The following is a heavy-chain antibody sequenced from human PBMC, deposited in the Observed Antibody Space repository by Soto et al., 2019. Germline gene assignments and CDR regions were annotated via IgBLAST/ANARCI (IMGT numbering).Heavy chain of an antibody. D-gene: IGHD4-17*01. CDR2: IIPILGIA. CDR1: GGTFSSYT. Sequence: QVQLVQSGAEVKKPGSSVKVSCKASGGTFSSYTISWVRQAPGQGLEWMGRIIPILGIANYAQKFQGRVTITADKSTSTAYMELSSLRSEDTAVYYCARDPSPYMTMVDHKDVDYWGQGTLVTVSS. J-gene: IGHJ4*02. CDR3: ARDPSPYMTMVDHKDVDY. V-gene: IGHV1-69*08.